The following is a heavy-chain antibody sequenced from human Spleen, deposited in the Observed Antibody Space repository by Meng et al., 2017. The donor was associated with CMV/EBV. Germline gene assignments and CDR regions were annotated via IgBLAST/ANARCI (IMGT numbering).Heavy chain of an antibody. CDR1: GGTFSSYA. D-gene: IGHD1-26*01. CDR3: AREGSGSCIDAFDI. V-gene: IGHV1-69*10. J-gene: IGHJ3*02. CDR2: IIPILGIA. Sequence: SVKVSCKASGGTFSSYAISWVRQAPGQGLEWMGGIIPILGIANYAQKFQGRVTITADKSTSTAYMELSSLRSEDTAVYYCAREGSGSCIDAFDIWGQGTMVTVSS.